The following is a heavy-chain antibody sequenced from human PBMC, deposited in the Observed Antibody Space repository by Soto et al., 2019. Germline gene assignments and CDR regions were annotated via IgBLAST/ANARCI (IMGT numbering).Heavy chain of an antibody. V-gene: IGHV3-11*01. J-gene: IGHJ5*02. D-gene: IGHD6-19*01. Sequence: GWSLRLSCSASVFTFSDYYMSWSRQAPGKGLEWVSYISSSGSTIYYADSVKGRFTISRDNAKNSLYLQMNSLRAEDTAVYYCARAAVAGQRGPSWGQGTLVTVSS. CDR3: ARAAVAGQRGPS. CDR1: VFTFSDYY. CDR2: ISSSGSTI.